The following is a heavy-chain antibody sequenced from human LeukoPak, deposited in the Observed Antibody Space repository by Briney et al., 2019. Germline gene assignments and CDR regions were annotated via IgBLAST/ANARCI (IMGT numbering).Heavy chain of an antibody. J-gene: IGHJ4*02. D-gene: IGHD6-13*01. V-gene: IGHV4-59*01. CDR3: ARDIAAAGALFDY. Sequence: PSETLSLTCTVSGGSISSYYWSWIRQPPGKGLEWIGYIYYSGSTNYNPSLKSRVTISVDTSKSQFSLKLSSVTAADTAVYYCARDIAAAGALFDYWGQGTLVTVSS. CDR2: IYYSGST. CDR1: GGSISSYY.